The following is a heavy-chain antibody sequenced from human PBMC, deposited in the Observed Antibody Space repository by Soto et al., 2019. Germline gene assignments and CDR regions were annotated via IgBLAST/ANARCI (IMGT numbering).Heavy chain of an antibody. CDR1: GYTFTSYA. CDR2: INAVNGNT. J-gene: IGHJ4*02. D-gene: IGHD2-15*01. CDR3: ARDLGGWPDY. V-gene: IGHV1-3*01. Sequence: ASVKVSCKASGYTFTSYAMHWVRQAPGQRLEWRGWINAVNGNTKYSQKFQGRVTITRDTSASTAYIELSSLRSEDTAVYYCARDLGGWPDYWGQGTLVTVSS.